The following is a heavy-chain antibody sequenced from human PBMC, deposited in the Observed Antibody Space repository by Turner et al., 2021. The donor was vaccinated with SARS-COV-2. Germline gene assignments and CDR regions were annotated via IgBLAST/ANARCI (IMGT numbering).Heavy chain of an antibody. J-gene: IGHJ4*02. Sequence: VQLVESRGDFVHSGGSLRLSCVGSGFTFSDHWMHWVRQGPGKGLVWVSRISDDGSSASYGGSVRGRFTVSRDNAKNTLYLQMNSLRPDDTGVYYCTRRGIAAACNDYWGQGTLVTVSS. CDR1: GFTFSDHW. D-gene: IGHD6-13*01. V-gene: IGHV3-74*01. CDR2: ISDDGSSA. CDR3: TRRGIAAACNDY.